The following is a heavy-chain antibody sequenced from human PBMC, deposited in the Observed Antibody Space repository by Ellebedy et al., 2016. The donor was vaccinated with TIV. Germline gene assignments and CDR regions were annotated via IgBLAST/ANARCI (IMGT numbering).Heavy chain of an antibody. D-gene: IGHD3-22*01. J-gene: IGHJ4*02. Sequence: AASVKVSCKASGYTFTNYDIMWVRQAPGQGLEWVGWINPKDGDTAYAQKLQGRLIMTGDTSITTAYMELSWLISDDTAVYYCVRDLTNYGSSSYWGQGTLVTVSS. CDR1: GYTFTNYD. CDR3: VRDLTNYGSSSY. CDR2: INPKDGDT. V-gene: IGHV1-2*02.